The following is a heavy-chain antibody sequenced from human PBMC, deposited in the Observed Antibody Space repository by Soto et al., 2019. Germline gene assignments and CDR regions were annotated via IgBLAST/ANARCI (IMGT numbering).Heavy chain of an antibody. CDR3: ARVFPDGWVEPGVVRGYLDT. Sequence: QVQLVQSGAEVKEPGSAVKVSCKAPADSFSSYGISWVRQAPGQGLEWMGGIIPIFGTTNYAEKFQGRVTITADESKKKGYMELRRLRSEDPALYYCARVFPDGWVEPGVVRGYLDTWGRGTLVTVSS. D-gene: IGHD3-3*01. J-gene: IGHJ4*02. V-gene: IGHV1-69*01. CDR2: IIPIFGTT. CDR1: ADSFSSYG.